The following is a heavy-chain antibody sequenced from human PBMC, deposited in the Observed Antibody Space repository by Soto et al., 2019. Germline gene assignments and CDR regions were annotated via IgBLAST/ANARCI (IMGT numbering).Heavy chain of an antibody. V-gene: IGHV4-61*08. D-gene: IGHD2-2*01. CDR2: MYYSGTT. CDR1: GGSVCSDDYY. J-gene: IGHJ6*02. CDR3: ARGVDCSSSSCYRYYCMGV. Sequence: TSETLSRTCTLSGGSVCSDDYYWTWIRQPPGKGLEWIGYMYYSGTTNYSPSLKSRVTMSVDTSRNQFSLKLNSVTAADTAVYYCARGVDCSSSSCYRYYCMGVWGQGTTVTVCS.